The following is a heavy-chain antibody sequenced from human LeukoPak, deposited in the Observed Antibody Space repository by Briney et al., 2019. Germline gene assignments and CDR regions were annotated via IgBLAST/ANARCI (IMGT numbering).Heavy chain of an antibody. CDR3: ARVGAAGPYYYYYYMDV. V-gene: IGHV1-69*05. J-gene: IGHJ6*03. CDR2: IIPIFGTA. CDR1: GGTFSSYA. D-gene: IGHD6-13*01. Sequence: ASVKVSCKASGGTFSSYAISWVRQAPGQGLEWMGGIIPIFGTASYAQKFQGRVTITTDESTSTAYMELSSLRSEDTAVYYCARVGAAGPYYYYYYMDVWGKGTTVTVSS.